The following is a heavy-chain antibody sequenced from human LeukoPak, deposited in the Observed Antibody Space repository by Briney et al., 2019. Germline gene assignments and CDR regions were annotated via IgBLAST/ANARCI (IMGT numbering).Heavy chain of an antibody. CDR2: ISSSSSYI. V-gene: IGHV3-21*01. D-gene: IGHD3-22*01. CDR1: GFTFSNYS. Sequence: GGSLRLSCAASGFTFSNYSMNWVRQAPGKGLEWVSSISSSSSYIYYADSVKGRYTISRDNAKNSLYLQMNSLRAEDTAVYYCARDGIIMIVPNWFDPWGQGTLVTVSS. J-gene: IGHJ5*02. CDR3: ARDGIIMIVPNWFDP.